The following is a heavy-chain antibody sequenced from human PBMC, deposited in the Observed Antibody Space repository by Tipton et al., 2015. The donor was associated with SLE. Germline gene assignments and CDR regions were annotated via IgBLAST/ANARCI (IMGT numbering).Heavy chain of an antibody. J-gene: IGHJ4*02. CDR1: GGTFSSYA. CDR3: ARDKVDYGGSYYFDY. Sequence: QSGAEVKKPGSSVKVSCKASGGTFSSYAISWVRQAPGQGLEWMGGIIPIFGTANYAQKFQGRVTITADKSTSTAYMELSSLRSEDTAVYHCARDKVDYGGSYYFDYWGQGTLVTVSS. V-gene: IGHV1-69*06. CDR2: IIPIFGTA. D-gene: IGHD4-23*01.